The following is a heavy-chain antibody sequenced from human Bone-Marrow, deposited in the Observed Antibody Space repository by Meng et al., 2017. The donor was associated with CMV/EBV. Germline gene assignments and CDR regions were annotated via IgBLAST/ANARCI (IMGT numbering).Heavy chain of an antibody. D-gene: IGHD2-2*01. CDR3: ARSTSLTFVY. Sequence: GESLKISCAASGFTFSSYSMNWVRQAPGKGLEWVSYISSSGSTIYYADSVKGRFTISRDNAKNSLYLQMNSLRAEDTAVYYCARSTSLTFVYWGQGTLVTVSS. V-gene: IGHV3-48*04. CDR2: ISSSGSTI. CDR1: GFTFSSYS. J-gene: IGHJ4*02.